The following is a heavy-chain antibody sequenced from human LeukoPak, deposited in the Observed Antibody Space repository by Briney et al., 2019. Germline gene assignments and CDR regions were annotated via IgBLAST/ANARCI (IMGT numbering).Heavy chain of an antibody. CDR2: INHSGST. Sequence: SETLSLTCAVYGGSFSGYYWSWIRQPPGKGLEWIGEINHSGSTDYNSSLKSRVTISVDTSKNQVSLKLSSVTAADTAVYYCARTTEGYAGGPGYSYYYYMDVWGKGTTVTISS. D-gene: IGHD5-12*01. J-gene: IGHJ6*03. CDR3: ARTTEGYAGGPGYSYYYYMDV. V-gene: IGHV4-34*01. CDR1: GGSFSGYY.